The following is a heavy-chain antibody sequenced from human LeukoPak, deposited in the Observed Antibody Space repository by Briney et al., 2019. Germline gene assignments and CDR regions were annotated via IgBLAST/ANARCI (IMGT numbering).Heavy chain of an antibody. J-gene: IGHJ4*02. V-gene: IGHV4-34*01. Sequence: SETLSLTCAVYGGSFSGYYWSWIRQPPGKGLEWIGEINHSGSTSYNPSLKSRVTISVDTSKNQFSLKLSSVTAADTAVYYCARGYSYGSRFRYRGQGTLVTVSS. CDR2: INHSGST. CDR3: ARGYSYGSRFRY. CDR1: GGSFSGYY. D-gene: IGHD5-18*01.